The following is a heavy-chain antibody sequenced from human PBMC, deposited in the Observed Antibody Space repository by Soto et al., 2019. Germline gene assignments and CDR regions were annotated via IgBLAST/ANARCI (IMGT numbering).Heavy chain of an antibody. Sequence: SETLSLTCTVSGGSISSGDYYWSWIRQPPGKGLEWIGYIYYSGSTYYNPSLKSRVTISVDTSKNQFSLKLSSVTAADTAVYYCARDSRQFLEWLLFGAFDIWGQGTMVTVS. D-gene: IGHD3-3*01. CDR3: ARDSRQFLEWLLFGAFDI. V-gene: IGHV4-30-4*01. CDR1: GGSISSGDYY. J-gene: IGHJ3*02. CDR2: IYYSGST.